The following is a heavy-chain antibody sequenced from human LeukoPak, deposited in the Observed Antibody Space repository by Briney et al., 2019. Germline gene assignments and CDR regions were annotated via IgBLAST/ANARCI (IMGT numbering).Heavy chain of an antibody. CDR3: ARDKEYYYGSGSYQLDY. J-gene: IGHJ4*02. CDR1: GFTFNTYE. V-gene: IGHV3-48*03. CDR2: ISSSGNTI. D-gene: IGHD3-10*01. Sequence: GGSLRLSCAASGFTFNTYEMNWVRQAPGKGLEWVSYISSSGNTIYYAYSVKGRFTISRDNAKNSLYLQMNSLRAEDTAVYYCARDKEYYYGSGSYQLDYWGKGTLVTVSS.